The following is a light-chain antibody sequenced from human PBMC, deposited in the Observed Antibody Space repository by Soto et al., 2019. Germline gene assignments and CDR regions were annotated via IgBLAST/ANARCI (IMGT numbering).Light chain of an antibody. Sequence: QSALTQSASVSGSPGQSITVSCTGTSSDVGAYNYVSWYQQHPGKAPKLLIYEVNIRPSGVSYRFSGSKSGNTASLTISGLQAEDEADYYCSSYTSSSTLVFGTGTKVTVL. J-gene: IGLJ1*01. CDR3: SSYTSSSTLV. V-gene: IGLV2-14*01. CDR2: EVN. CDR1: SSDVGAYNY.